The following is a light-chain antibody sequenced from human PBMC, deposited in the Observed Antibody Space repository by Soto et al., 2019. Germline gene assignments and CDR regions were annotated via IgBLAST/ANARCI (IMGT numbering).Light chain of an antibody. Sequence: QSALTQPASVSGSPGQSITISCTGTSSDVGGYNFVSWYQQHPGKAPKLMIYDVSSRPSGVSNRFSGSKSGNTASLTISGLQAADEGDYYCSSYASSSTVVFGAGTKLTVL. J-gene: IGLJ3*02. CDR1: SSDVGGYNF. V-gene: IGLV2-14*01. CDR2: DVS. CDR3: SSYASSSTVV.